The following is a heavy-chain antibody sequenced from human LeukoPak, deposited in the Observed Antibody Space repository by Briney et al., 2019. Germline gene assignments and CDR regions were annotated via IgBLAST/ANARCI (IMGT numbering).Heavy chain of an antibody. J-gene: IGHJ4*02. V-gene: IGHV3-23*01. CDR1: GFTFSNYA. CDR3: AKAPYASGSYYSYFYFDS. D-gene: IGHD3-10*01. Sequence: GGSLRLSCAASGFTFSNYAVSWVRQAPGKGLEWVSAISGSDGSTYYADSVKGRFTISRDNSKNTLYLQMDSLRAEDTALYYCAKAPYASGSYYSYFYFDSWGQGALVTVSS. CDR2: ISGSDGST.